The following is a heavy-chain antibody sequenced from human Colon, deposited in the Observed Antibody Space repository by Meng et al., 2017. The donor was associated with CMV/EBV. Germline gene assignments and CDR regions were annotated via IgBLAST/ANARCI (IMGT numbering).Heavy chain of an antibody. CDR2: INTDGSTT. CDR3: ASRDY. V-gene: IGHV3-74*01. J-gene: IGHJ4*02. CDR1: GFTFSSKW. Sequence: EGRLVESGGGLVQPGGSLRLSWAASGFTFSSKWMHWVRQGPGKGLVWVSRINTDGSTTYYADSVKGRFTISRDNAKNTLYLQMNSLRAEDTAVYYCASRDYWGQGTLVTVSS.